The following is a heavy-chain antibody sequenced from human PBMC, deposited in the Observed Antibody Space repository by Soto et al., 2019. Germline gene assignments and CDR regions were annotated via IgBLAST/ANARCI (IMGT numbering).Heavy chain of an antibody. D-gene: IGHD5-18*01. CDR1: GGSFSGYY. V-gene: IGHV4-34*01. CDR2: INHSGST. J-gene: IGHJ5*02. Sequence: PSETLSLTCAVYGGSFSGYYWSWIRQPPGKGLEWIGEINHSGSTNYNPSLKSRVTISVDTSKNQFSLKLSSVTAADTAVYYCARVRGRGYSYGYPTMYNWFDPWGQGTLVTVSS. CDR3: ARVRGRGYSYGYPTMYNWFDP.